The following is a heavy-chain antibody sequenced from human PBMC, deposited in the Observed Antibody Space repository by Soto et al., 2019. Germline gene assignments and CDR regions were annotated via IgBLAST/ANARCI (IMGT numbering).Heavy chain of an antibody. CDR2: IYYSGSP. CDR3: ARLYYYDSIRDY. V-gene: IGHV4-39*01. D-gene: IGHD3-22*01. Sequence: QLQLQESGPGLVKPSETLSLTCTVSGGSISSSSYYWGWIRQPPGKGLEWIGSIYYSGSPYYNPSLKSRFTISVDTSKNQFSLKLCSVTAADTAVYYCARLYYYDSIRDYWGQGTLVTVSS. J-gene: IGHJ4*02. CDR1: GGSISSSSYY.